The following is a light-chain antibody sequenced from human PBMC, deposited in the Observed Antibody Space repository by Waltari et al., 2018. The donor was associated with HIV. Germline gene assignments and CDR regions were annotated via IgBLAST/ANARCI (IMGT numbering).Light chain of an antibody. Sequence: IVMTQSPATQSVSPGETTTLSCRASQNVSNSLAWFQHNSGKSPRLLIYGASSRAAGVPNKFSGSGSGTDFSLTISNLQSEDFAIYYCQQYFKWPSITFGQGTRLDI. CDR2: GAS. CDR3: QQYFKWPSIT. CDR1: QNVSNS. V-gene: IGKV3-15*01. J-gene: IGKJ5*01.